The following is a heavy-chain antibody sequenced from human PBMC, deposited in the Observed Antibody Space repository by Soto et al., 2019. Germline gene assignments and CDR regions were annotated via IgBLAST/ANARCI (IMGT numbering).Heavy chain of an antibody. CDR3: XXXXXAVAGTXXXFDP. Sequence: QVQLVQSGAEVKKPGASVKVSCKASGYTFTSYGISWVRQAPGQGLEWMGWISAYNGNTNYAQKLQGRVTMTTDTSXXXXXXXXXXXXXXXXXXXXXXXXXXAVAGTXXXFDPWGQGTLVTVSS. J-gene: IGHJ5*02. D-gene: IGHD6-19*01. CDR1: GYTFTSYG. V-gene: IGHV1-18*01. CDR2: ISAYNGNT.